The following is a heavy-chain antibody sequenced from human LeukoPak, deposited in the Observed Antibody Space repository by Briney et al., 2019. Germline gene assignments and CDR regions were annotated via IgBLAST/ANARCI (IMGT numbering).Heavy chain of an antibody. D-gene: IGHD3-3*01. CDR3: ATGGGYYPPFFDY. Sequence: GGSLRLSCAASGFTFSSNAMSWVRQAPGKGLEWVSGISGSGSNTYYADSVKGRFTISRDNSKNTLYLQMNSLRAEDTAVYYCATGGGYYPPFFDYWGQGTLVTVSS. V-gene: IGHV3-23*01. CDR1: GFTFSSNA. J-gene: IGHJ4*02. CDR2: ISGSGSNT.